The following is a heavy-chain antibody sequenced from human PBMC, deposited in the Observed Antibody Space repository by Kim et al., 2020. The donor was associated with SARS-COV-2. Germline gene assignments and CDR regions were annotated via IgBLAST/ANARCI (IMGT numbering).Heavy chain of an antibody. V-gene: IGHV3-66*01. CDR2: ST. CDR3: ARDSLAGIY. J-gene: IGHJ4*02. Sequence: STSYADSVKGRYRNTRDNSKNTLYLQMNSLRAEDTAVYYCARDSLAGIYWGQGTLVTVSS.